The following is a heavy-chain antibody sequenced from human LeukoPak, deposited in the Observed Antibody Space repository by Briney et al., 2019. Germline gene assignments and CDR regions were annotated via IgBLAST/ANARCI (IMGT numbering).Heavy chain of an antibody. CDR2: IKQDEREN. Sequence: GVSLRFYCAASGFTFSSNWMSWDRQAPGKGREGVVNIKQDERENYYMHSGKGRFTISRDNAKNSLYLQMNSLRAEDTAVYYCARDLSSSGYGLDYWGQGTLVTVSS. CDR1: GFTFSSNW. CDR3: ARDLSSSGYGLDY. D-gene: IGHD6-13*01. J-gene: IGHJ4*02. V-gene: IGHV3-7*01.